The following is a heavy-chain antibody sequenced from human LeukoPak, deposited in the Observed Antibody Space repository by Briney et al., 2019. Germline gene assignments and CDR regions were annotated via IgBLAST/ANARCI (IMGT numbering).Heavy chain of an antibody. J-gene: IGHJ4*02. V-gene: IGHV1-2*06. CDR2: INPNSGGT. Sequence: ASVKVSCKASGGTFSSYAISWVRQAPGQGLEWMGRINPNSGGTNYAQKFQGRVTMTRDTSISTAYMELSKLRSDDTAVYYCARLNALADGDYWGQGTLVTVSS. CDR3: ARLNALADGDY. CDR1: GGTFSSYA. D-gene: IGHD2-2*01.